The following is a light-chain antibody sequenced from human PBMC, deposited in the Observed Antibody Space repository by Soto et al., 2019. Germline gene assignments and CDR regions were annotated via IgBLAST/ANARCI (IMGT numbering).Light chain of an antibody. V-gene: IGKV3-15*01. CDR2: AAS. J-gene: IGKJ1*01. Sequence: IVLTQSPGTLSLSPGERATLSCRASQSVSTNLAWYQQKAGQAPRLLIYAASTRATGTPARFSGSGSGTEFTLTISSLQSEDFAVYYCQQYSIWRTFGQGTKVDIK. CDR1: QSVSTN. CDR3: QQYSIWRT.